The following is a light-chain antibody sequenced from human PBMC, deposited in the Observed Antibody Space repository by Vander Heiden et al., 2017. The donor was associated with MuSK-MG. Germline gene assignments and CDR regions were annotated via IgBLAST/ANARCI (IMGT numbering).Light chain of an antibody. CDR3: QQSDSTPIT. Sequence: DIQMTQSPSSLSASVGDRVTITCRASPSISSYLNWYQQKPGKAPKLLIYAASSLQSGVPSRFSGSGSGTDFTLTISRLQPEDFATYYCQQSDSTPITFGQGTPLDIK. V-gene: IGKV1-39*01. J-gene: IGKJ5*01. CDR2: AAS. CDR1: PSISSY.